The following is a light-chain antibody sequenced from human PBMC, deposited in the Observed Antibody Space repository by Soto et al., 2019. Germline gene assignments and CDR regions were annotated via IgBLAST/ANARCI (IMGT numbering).Light chain of an antibody. CDR1: SSDVGGYNH. CDR2: EVR. J-gene: IGLJ3*02. Sequence: QSALPQPASVSGSPGQSITISCTGTSSDVGGYNHVSWYQQNPGKAPKLIIYEVRNRPSGVSNRLSGSKSGNTASLTISGLQADDEADYYCCSYTSSSIRVFGGGTKVTVL. V-gene: IGLV2-14*01. CDR3: CSYTSSSIRV.